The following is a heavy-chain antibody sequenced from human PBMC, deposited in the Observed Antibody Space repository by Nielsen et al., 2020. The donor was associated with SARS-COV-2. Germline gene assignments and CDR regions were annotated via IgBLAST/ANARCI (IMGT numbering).Heavy chain of an antibody. J-gene: IGHJ6*02. V-gene: IGHV3-30*18. CDR1: GFTFNNYG. Sequence: GESLKISCAASGFTFNNYGFYWVRQAPGKGLEWVASISYEGSKKYYAESLTGRFTVSRDTSKNTVYLQMNSLSVEDTAVYHCAKRRAVFMLTFGGEGAMDVWGQGTTVSVSS. D-gene: IGHD3-16*01. CDR3: AKRRAVFMLTFGGEGAMDV. CDR2: ISYEGSKK.